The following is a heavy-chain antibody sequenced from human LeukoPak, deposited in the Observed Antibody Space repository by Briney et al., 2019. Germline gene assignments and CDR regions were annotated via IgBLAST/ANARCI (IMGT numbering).Heavy chain of an antibody. CDR3: AKDGGYCSSTSCYFDY. J-gene: IGHJ4*02. D-gene: IGHD2-2*01. V-gene: IGHV3-23*01. Sequence: GGSLRLSCAASGFTFSSYAMSWVRQAPGEGLEWVSAISGSGGSTYYADSVKGRFTIPRDNSKNTLYLQMNSLRAEDTAVYYCAKDGGYCSSTSCYFDYWGQGTLVTVSS. CDR1: GFTFSSYA. CDR2: ISGSGGST.